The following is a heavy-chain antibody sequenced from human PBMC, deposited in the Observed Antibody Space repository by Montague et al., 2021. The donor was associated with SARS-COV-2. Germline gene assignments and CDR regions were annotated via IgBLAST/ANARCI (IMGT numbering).Heavy chain of an antibody. D-gene: IGHD5-24*01. V-gene: IGHV2-70*11. CDR3: ARYTDGYNYPSQGSLDY. CDR1: GFSLSTSGMC. J-gene: IGHJ4*02. Sequence: PALAKPTQTLTLTRTFSGFSLSTSGMCVSWIRQPPGKALEWLARIDWDDDKYYSTSLKTRLTISKDTSKNQVVLTMTNMDPVDTATYYCARYTDGYNYPSQGSLDYWGQGTLVTVSP. CDR2: IDWDDDK.